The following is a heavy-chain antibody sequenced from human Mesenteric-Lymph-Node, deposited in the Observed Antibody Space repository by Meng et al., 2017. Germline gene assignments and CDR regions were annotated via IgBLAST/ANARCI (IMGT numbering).Heavy chain of an antibody. CDR3: ARVVFDSSGYYFGYGGYYFDY. D-gene: IGHD3-22*01. J-gene: IGHJ4*02. CDR2: IYAYNGVT. CDR1: GYTSDG. V-gene: IGHV1-18*01. Sequence: QGPLVGSGAEVKKPGASVKVSCEASGYTSDGFSWVRQAPGQGLEWIGWIYAYNGVTNYAQKFQGRVTMTTDTSTSTGYMELRGLRSEDTAVYYCARVVFDSSGYYFGYGGYYFDYWGQGTLVTVSS.